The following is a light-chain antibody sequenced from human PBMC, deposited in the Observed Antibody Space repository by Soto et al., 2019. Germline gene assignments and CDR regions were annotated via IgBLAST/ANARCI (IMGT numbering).Light chain of an antibody. CDR3: QQYGSSLYT. V-gene: IGKV3-20*01. CDR2: GAS. CDR1: QSVSSSY. J-gene: IGKJ2*01. Sequence: EIVLTQSPGTLSLSPGERATLSCRASQSVSSSYLAWYQQKPGQAPRLLIYGASSRATGIPDRFSGGGSGTVFTLTISRLEPEDFAVYYCQQYGSSLYTFGQGTKLEIK.